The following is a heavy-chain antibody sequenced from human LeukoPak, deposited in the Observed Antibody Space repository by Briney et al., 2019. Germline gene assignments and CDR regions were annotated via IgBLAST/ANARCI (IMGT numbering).Heavy chain of an antibody. V-gene: IGHV1-2*02. J-gene: IGHJ3*02. CDR3: AREGKTDAFDI. CDR2: INPHSGTT. CDR1: GYTFTDYY. Sequence: ASVKVSCKSSGYTFTDYYMHWVRRTPGQGPEWMGWINPHSGTTKSAQKFQGRVTMTRDTSITTAYMELSRLTADDTAVYYCAREGKTDAFDIWGQGTMVTVSS.